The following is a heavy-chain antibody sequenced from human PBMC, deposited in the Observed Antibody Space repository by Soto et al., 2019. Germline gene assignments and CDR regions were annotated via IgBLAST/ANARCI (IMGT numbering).Heavy chain of an antibody. D-gene: IGHD2-2*01. J-gene: IGHJ6*02. CDR1: GYSFTSYW. CDR3: ARLGDCSSTSCSYGMGV. CDR2: IYPGDSDT. V-gene: IGHV5-51*01. Sequence: PGESLKISCKGSGYSFTSYWIGWVRQMPGKGLEWMGIIYPGDSDTRYSPSFQGQVTISADKSISTAYLQWSSLKASDTAMYYCARLGDCSSTSCSYGMGVWGQGTTVTVSS.